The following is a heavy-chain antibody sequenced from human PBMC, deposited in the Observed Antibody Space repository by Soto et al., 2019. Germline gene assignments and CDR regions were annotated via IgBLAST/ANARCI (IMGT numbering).Heavy chain of an antibody. D-gene: IGHD2-2*01. CDR3: ARDYCSSTSCSPGEDAFDI. J-gene: IGHJ3*02. CDR2: INPSGGST. V-gene: IGHV1-46*01. Sequence: ASVKVSCKAPGYTFTSYYMHWVRQAPGQGLEWMGIINPSGGSTSYAQKFQGRVTMTRDTSTSTVYMELSSLRSEDTAVYYCARDYCSSTSCSPGEDAFDIWGQGTMVTVSS. CDR1: GYTFTSYY.